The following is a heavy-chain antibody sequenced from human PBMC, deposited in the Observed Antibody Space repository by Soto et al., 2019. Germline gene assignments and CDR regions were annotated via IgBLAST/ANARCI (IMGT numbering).Heavy chain of an antibody. D-gene: IGHD3-9*01. J-gene: IGHJ5*02. V-gene: IGHV1-8*01. Sequence: GASVKVSCKASGYTFTSYDINWVRQATGQGLEWMGWMNPNSGNTGYAQKFQGRVTMTRNTSISTAYMELSSLRSEDTAVYYCARGIAVRYFDWLLIRINWFDPWGQGTLVTVSS. CDR1: GYTFTSYD. CDR3: ARGIAVRYFDWLLIRINWFDP. CDR2: MNPNSGNT.